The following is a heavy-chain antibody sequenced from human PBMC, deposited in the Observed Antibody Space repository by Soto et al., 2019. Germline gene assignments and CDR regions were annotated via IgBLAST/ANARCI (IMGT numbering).Heavy chain of an antibody. CDR2: IWYDGSNK. D-gene: IGHD6-19*01. CDR3: AREGQWPANYGMDV. J-gene: IGHJ6*02. V-gene: IGHV3-33*01. CDR1: GFTFSSYG. Sequence: GGSLRLSCAASGFTFSSYGMHWVRQAPGKGLEWVAVIWYDGSNKYYADSVKGRFTISRDNSKNTLYLQMNSLRAEDTAVYYCAREGQWPANYGMDVWGQGTTVTVS.